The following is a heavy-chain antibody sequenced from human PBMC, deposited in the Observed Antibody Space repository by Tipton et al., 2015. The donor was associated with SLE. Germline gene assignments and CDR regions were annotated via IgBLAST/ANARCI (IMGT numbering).Heavy chain of an antibody. D-gene: IGHD6-13*01. CDR2: IKQDGSEK. J-gene: IGHJ4*02. CDR1: GGSISSSSYY. CDR3: AGGSYSSSWDLGF. V-gene: IGHV3-7*01. Sequence: SLRLSCTVSGGSISSSSYYWGWIRQPPGKGLEWVANIKQDGSEKYYVDSVKGRFTISRDNAKNSLYLQMNSLRAEDTAVYYCAGGSYSSSWDLGFWGQGTLVTVSS.